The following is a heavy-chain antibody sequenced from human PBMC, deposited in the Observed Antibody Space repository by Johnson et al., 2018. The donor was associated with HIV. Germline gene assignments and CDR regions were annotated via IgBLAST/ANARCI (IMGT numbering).Heavy chain of an antibody. CDR2: IYSDDMT. CDR3: TRVMSSSWYSTSFDAFDI. V-gene: IGHV3-30*14. Sequence: QVQLVESGGGVVRPGGSLRLSCAASGFTFSSYAMHWVRQAPGKGLEWVAVIYSDDMTYYADSVKGRFTISRVNSKNTLYLQMNSLRAEDTAVYYCTRVMSSSWYSTSFDAFDIWGQGTMVTVSS. CDR1: GFTFSSYA. D-gene: IGHD6-13*01. J-gene: IGHJ3*02.